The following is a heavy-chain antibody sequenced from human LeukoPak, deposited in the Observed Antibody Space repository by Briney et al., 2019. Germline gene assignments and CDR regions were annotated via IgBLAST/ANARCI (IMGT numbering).Heavy chain of an antibody. V-gene: IGHV3-21*06. Sequence: GGSLRLSCTASGLTFSTSGFNWVRQAPGKGLEGVASIRPTGSDRYHADSIKGRFTISRDNANNFLYLQMNSLRAEDTAVYYCATETNGRHYDYWGHGTLVTVSS. CDR2: IRPTGSDR. J-gene: IGHJ4*01. CDR3: ATETNGRHYDY. CDR1: GLTFSTSG. D-gene: IGHD1-14*01.